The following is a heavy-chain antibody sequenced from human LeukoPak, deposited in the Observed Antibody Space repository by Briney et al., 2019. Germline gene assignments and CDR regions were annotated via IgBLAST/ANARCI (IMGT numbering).Heavy chain of an antibody. D-gene: IGHD2-15*01. CDR3: AREVVAGDDAFDI. Sequence: SQTLTLTCAISGDSASSNSAAWNWIRQSPSRGLEWLGRTYYRSKWYNDYALSVESRITINPDTSKNQYSLQLNSVTPEDTAVYYCAREVVAGDDAFDIWGQGTMVPVSS. CDR2: TYYRSKWYN. CDR1: GDSASSNSAA. V-gene: IGHV6-1*01. J-gene: IGHJ3*02.